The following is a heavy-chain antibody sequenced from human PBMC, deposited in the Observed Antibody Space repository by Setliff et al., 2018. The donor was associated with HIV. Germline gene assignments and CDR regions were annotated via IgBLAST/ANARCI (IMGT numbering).Heavy chain of an antibody. CDR3: ARGAYRDGYDY. J-gene: IGHJ4*02. Sequence: NPSETLSLTCAVSGYSISSGYYWGWIRQPPGKGLEWIGTIYHSGSTYYNPSLKSRLTISVDTSKNQFSLKLNSVTAADTAVYHCARGAYRDGYDYWGQGTLVTVSS. CDR1: GYSISSGYY. D-gene: IGHD5-18*01. V-gene: IGHV4-38-2*01. CDR2: IYHSGST.